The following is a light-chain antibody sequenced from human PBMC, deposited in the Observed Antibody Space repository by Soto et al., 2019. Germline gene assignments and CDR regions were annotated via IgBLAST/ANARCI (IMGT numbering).Light chain of an antibody. V-gene: IGKV1-5*01. Sequence: DIQITQSPSTLSGSVGDRVTITCRASQTISSWLAWYPQKPGKAPKLLIYDASALPRGVPSRFSGSGAGTKFTRTIASLQPDDFESDYCQQGNIFTWTFGQGTKVDIK. CDR3: QQGNIFTWT. J-gene: IGKJ1*01. CDR1: QTISSW. CDR2: DAS.